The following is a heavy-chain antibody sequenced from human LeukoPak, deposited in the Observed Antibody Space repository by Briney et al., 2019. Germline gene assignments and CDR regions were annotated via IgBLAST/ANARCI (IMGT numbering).Heavy chain of an antibody. Sequence: GASVKVSCKASGGTFSSYGISWVRQAPGQGLEWMGWISAYNGNTNYAQKLQGRVTMTTDTSTSTAYMELRSLRSDDTAVYYCARSGWALQAPYGMDVWGQGTTVTVSS. V-gene: IGHV1-18*01. CDR1: GGTFSSYG. J-gene: IGHJ6*02. D-gene: IGHD4-11*01. CDR2: ISAYNGNT. CDR3: ARSGWALQAPYGMDV.